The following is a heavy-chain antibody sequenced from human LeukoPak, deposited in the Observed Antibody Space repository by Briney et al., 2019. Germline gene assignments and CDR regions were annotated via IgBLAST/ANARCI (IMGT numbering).Heavy chain of an antibody. D-gene: IGHD6-13*01. J-gene: IGHJ5*02. V-gene: IGHV1-8*01. CDR1: GYTFTSYD. CDR2: MNPNSGNT. Sequence: ASVKVSCKASGYTFTSYDINWVRQATGQGLEWMGWMNPNSGNTGHAQKFQGRVTMTRNTSISTAYMELSSLRSEDTAVYYCARGYSSNWNWFDPWGQGTLVTVSS. CDR3: ARGYSSNWNWFDP.